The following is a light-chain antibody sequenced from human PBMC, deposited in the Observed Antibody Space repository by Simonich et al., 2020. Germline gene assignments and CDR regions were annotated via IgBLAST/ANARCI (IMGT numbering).Light chain of an antibody. Sequence: QSALTQPASVSGSPGQSITISCTGTSSDVGGYKYVSWYQQHPGKAPKLLIYDVRKRPSVVSNRFSGSKSGNTASLTISGLQAEDEADYYCSSYTSSSTLFVFGTGTKVTVL. CDR1: SSDVGGYKY. J-gene: IGLJ1*01. CDR2: DVR. CDR3: SSYTSSSTLFV. V-gene: IGLV2-14*01.